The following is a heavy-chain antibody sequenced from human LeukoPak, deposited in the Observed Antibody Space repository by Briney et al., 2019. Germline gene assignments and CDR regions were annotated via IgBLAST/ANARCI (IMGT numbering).Heavy chain of an antibody. Sequence: SETLSLTCTVSGGSISSYYWSWIRQPPGKGLEWIGYIYYSGSTNYSPSLKSRVTISVDTSKNQFSLKLSSVTAADTAMYYCARGPRYNWNYGWYMDVWGKGTTVTVSS. CDR1: GGSISSYY. D-gene: IGHD1-7*01. CDR3: ARGPRYNWNYGWYMDV. V-gene: IGHV4-59*01. CDR2: IYYSGST. J-gene: IGHJ6*03.